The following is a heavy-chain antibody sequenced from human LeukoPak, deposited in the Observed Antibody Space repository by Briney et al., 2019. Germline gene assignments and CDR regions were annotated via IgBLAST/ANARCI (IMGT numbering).Heavy chain of an antibody. Sequence: PGGSLRLSCAASGFTFSNYWMHWVRQAPGKGLVWVSRIFSDGSSTTYADSVKGRFTISRDNAKNTLFLQMNSLRAEDTAVYYCARGPVVRGVISYCYYGLDVWGQGTTVTVSS. CDR3: ARGPVVRGVISYCYYGLDV. CDR2: IFSDGSST. J-gene: IGHJ6*02. V-gene: IGHV3-74*01. CDR1: GFTFSNYW. D-gene: IGHD3-10*01.